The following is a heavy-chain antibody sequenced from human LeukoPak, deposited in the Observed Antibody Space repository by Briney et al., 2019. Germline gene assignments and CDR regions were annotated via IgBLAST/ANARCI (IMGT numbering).Heavy chain of an antibody. CDR2: ISYDGSNK. D-gene: IGHD2/OR15-2a*01. CDR1: GFTFSSYA. V-gene: IGHV3-30-3*01. J-gene: IGHJ5*02. CDR3: AKVSFYPT. Sequence: GGSLRLSCAASGFTFSSYAMHWVRQAPGKGLEWVAVISYDGSNKYYADSVKGRFTISRDNSKNTLYLQMNSLRAEDTAVYYCAKVSFYPTWGQGTLVTVSS.